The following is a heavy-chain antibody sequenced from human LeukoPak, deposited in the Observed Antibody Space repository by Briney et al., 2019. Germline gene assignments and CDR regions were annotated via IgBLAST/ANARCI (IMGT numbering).Heavy chain of an antibody. D-gene: IGHD6-13*01. CDR3: ARVYSTAWFDY. CDR1: GFTFSSYA. J-gene: IGHJ4*02. V-gene: IGHV3-23*01. Sequence: PGGSLRLSCAASGFTFSSYAMSWVRQAPGKGLEWVSVISGSGGSTYYADSGSGSTYYADSVKGRFTISRDNAENSLFLQMNSLRPEDTAVYYCARVYSTAWFDYWGQGTLVTVSS. CDR2: ISGSGGST.